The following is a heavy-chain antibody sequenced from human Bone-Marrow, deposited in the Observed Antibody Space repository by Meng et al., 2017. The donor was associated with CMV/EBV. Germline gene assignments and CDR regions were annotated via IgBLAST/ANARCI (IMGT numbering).Heavy chain of an antibody. Sequence: LSLTCAVYGGSFSGYYWSWIRQPPGKGLEWIGEINHSGSTNYNPSLKSRVTISVDTSKNQFSLKLSSVTAADTAVYYCARGVVTGTIYYYYGMDVWGQGTTVTVSS. D-gene: IGHD1-7*01. J-gene: IGHJ6*02. CDR2: INHSGST. V-gene: IGHV4-34*01. CDR3: ARGVVTGTIYYYYGMDV. CDR1: GGSFSGYY.